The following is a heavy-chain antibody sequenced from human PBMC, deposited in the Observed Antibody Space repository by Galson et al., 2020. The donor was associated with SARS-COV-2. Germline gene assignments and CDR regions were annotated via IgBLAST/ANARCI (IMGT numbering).Heavy chain of an antibody. CDR3: ARVIAAAGTFLGDKFDY. V-gene: IGHV3-33*01. Sequence: GGSLRLSCAASGFTFSSYGMHWVRQAPGKGLEWVAVIWYDGSNKYYADSVKGRFTISRDNSKNTLYLQMNSLRAEDTAVYYCARVIAAAGTFLGDKFDYWGQGTLVTVSS. D-gene: IGHD6-13*01. CDR1: GFTFSSYG. CDR2: IWYDGSNK. J-gene: IGHJ4*02.